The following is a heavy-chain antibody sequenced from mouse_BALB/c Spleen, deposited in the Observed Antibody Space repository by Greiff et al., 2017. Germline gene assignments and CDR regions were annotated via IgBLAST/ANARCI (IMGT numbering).Heavy chain of an antibody. CDR2: ISSGGST. J-gene: IGHJ2*01. CDR3: ARAYYGNSYFDY. Sequence: EVKLMESGGGLVKPGGSLKLSCAASGFTFSSYAMSWVRQTPEKRLEWVASISSGGSTYYPDSVKGRFTISRDNARNILYLQMSSLKSEDTAMYYCARAYYGNSYFDYWGQGTTLTVSS. V-gene: IGHV5-6-5*01. D-gene: IGHD2-10*01. CDR1: GFTFSSYA.